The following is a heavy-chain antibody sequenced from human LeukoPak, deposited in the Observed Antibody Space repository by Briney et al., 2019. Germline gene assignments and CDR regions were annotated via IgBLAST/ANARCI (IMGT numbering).Heavy chain of an antibody. CDR1: GGSISSYY. CDR2: VYISGGT. J-gene: IGHJ5*01. V-gene: IGHV4-4*07. D-gene: IGHD6-13*01. Sequence: SQSLSLTRSVAGGSISSYYSSSIRQPAGEGRECIGRVYISGGTNYNPPLTSRATMSVDTSKTQFSRKLSSVAAADTAVYSCAREVAAAGIGWFDPWGQGSLVTVSS. CDR3: AREVAAAGIGWFDP.